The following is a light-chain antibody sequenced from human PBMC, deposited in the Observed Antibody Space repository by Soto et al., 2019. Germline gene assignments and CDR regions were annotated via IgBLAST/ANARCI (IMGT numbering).Light chain of an antibody. V-gene: IGKV3-11*01. CDR2: DVS. J-gene: IGKJ1*01. CDR1: QNISSY. CDR3: QQRSNWPRT. Sequence: IWLTQYQVTLSLSPGERATLSCRASQNISSYLIWYQKKPGKAPRLLMYDVSNRATGIPARFSGSGYGTDFTITISSIETEDLEVYYCQQRSNWPRTFGHGTKVDI.